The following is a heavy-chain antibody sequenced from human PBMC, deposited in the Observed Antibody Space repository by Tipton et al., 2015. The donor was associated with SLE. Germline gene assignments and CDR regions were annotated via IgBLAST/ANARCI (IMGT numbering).Heavy chain of an antibody. V-gene: IGHV4-61*02. J-gene: IGHJ4*02. D-gene: IGHD4-17*01. CDR2: IYTSGST. CDR1: GGSISSGSYY. Sequence: TLSLTCTVSGGSISSGSYYWSWIRHPAGKGLEWIGRIYTSGSTNYNPSLKSRVTISVDTSKNQFSLKLSSVTAADTAVYYCARDPSYGDYEGPYYFDYWGQGTLVTVSS. CDR3: ARDPSYGDYEGPYYFDY.